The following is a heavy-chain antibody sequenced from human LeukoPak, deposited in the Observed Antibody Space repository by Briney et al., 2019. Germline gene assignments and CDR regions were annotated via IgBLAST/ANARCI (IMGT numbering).Heavy chain of an antibody. CDR1: GFTFSNYG. V-gene: IGHV3-33*06. J-gene: IGHJ3*02. CDR2: IWSDGNNR. CDR3: VKERGPFDGFDI. Sequence: HPGGSLRLSXAASGFTFSNYGMHWVRQAPGKGMEWVAVIWSDGNNRYYADSVKGRFIFSRDNSKNTLSLQMNSLRAEDTAVYYCVKERGPFDGFDIWGQGTMVTVFS.